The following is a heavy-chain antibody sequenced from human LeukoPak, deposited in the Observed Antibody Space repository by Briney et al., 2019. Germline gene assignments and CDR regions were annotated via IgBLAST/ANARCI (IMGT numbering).Heavy chain of an antibody. J-gene: IGHJ4*02. D-gene: IGHD3-22*01. Sequence: KPSETLSLTCTVSGGSISSGGYYWSWIRQHPGKGLEWIGYIYYSGSTYYNPSLKSRVTISVDTSKNQFSLKLSSVTAADTAVYYCARDRARSGYVDYWGQGTLVTVSS. CDR3: ARDRARSGYVDY. V-gene: IGHV4-31*03. CDR2: IYYSGST. CDR1: GGSISSGGYY.